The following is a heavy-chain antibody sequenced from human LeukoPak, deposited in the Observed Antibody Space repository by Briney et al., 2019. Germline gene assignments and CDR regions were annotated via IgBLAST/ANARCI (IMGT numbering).Heavy chain of an antibody. V-gene: IGHV6-1*01. D-gene: IGHD3-16*01. Sequence: SQTLSLTCAISGDSVSSNSAGWNWIRQSPSRGLEWLGRTYYRSKWLNDYAVSLKSRITVNPDTSKNQFSLQLNSVTPGDTAVYYCARAGGEGFDHWGQGTMVTVSS. CDR2: TYYRSKWLN. CDR3: ARAGGEGFDH. J-gene: IGHJ4*02. CDR1: GDSVSSNSAG.